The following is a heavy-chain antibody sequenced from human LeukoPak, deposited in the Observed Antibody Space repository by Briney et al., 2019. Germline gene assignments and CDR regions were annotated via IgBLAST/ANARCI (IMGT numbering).Heavy chain of an antibody. D-gene: IGHD6-13*01. CDR2: ISSNGGST. CDR3: ARGIAAGDY. V-gene: IGHV3-64*01. J-gene: IGHJ4*02. CDR1: GFTFSSYA. Sequence: PGGSLRLSCAASGFTFSSYAMHWVRQAPGKGLEYVSAISSNGGSTYYANSVKGRFTISRDNSKNTLYLQMGSLRAEDMAVYYCARGIAAGDYWGQGTLVTVSS.